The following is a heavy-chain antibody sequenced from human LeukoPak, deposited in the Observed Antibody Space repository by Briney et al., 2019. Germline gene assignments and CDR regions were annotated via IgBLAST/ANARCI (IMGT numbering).Heavy chain of an antibody. CDR1: GLTFSSYG. D-gene: IGHD2-2*01. V-gene: IGHV3-33*01. CDR2: IWYDGSNK. Sequence: GGSLRLSCAASGLTFSSYGMHWVRQAPGKGLEWVAVIWYDGSNKYYADSVKGRFTISRDNSKNTLYLQMNSLRAEDTAVYYCARDRAQMTSYYYYGMDVWGQGTTVTVSS. CDR3: ARDRAQMTSYYYYGMDV. J-gene: IGHJ6*02.